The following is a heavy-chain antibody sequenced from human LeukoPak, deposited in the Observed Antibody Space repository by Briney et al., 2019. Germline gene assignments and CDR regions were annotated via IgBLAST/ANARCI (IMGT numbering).Heavy chain of an antibody. CDR1: GYTFTGYY. CDR3: ARVRLIAGGGTNWFDP. Sequence: ASVKVSCKASGYTFTGYYMHWVRQAPGQGLEWMGWINPNSGGTTYAQKFQGRFTVTRDTSISTAYMELSSLRSDDTAVYYCARVRLIAGGGTNWFDPWGQGTLVTVSS. D-gene: IGHD1-26*01. V-gene: IGHV1-2*02. CDR2: INPNSGGT. J-gene: IGHJ5*02.